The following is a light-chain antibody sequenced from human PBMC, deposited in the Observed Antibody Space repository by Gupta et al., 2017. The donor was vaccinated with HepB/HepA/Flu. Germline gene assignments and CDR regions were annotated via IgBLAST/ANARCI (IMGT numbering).Light chain of an antibody. CDR2: DVT. CDR1: SSDIGDYNY. Sequence: QSALTQPASVSGSPGQSITISCTGTSSDIGDYNYVSWYQQPPGKAPKLVIYDVTNRPSGISNRFSGSKSANTASLTISGLQAEDEADYYCSSYTGSSTLVFGGGTRLTVL. CDR3: SSYTGSSTLV. V-gene: IGLV2-14*03. J-gene: IGLJ2*01.